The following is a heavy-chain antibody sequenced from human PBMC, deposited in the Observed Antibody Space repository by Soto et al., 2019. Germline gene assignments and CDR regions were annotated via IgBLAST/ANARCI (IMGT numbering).Heavy chain of an antibody. D-gene: IGHD4-4*01. J-gene: IGHJ4*02. V-gene: IGHV3-53*01. CDR2: IYSGGSP. Sequence: PGGSLRLSCAASGFSASSSYMSWVRQAPGKGLEWVSVIYSGGSPYYADSVKGRFTISRDNSKNTLYLQMNSLRAEDTAVYYCARAPVNSYFDYWSQGTLVTVSS. CDR3: ARAPVNSYFDY. CDR1: GFSASSSY.